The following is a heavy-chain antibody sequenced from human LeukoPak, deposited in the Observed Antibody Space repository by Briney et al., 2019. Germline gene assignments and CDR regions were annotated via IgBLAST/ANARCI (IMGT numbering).Heavy chain of an antibody. CDR2: IIPIFGTA. V-gene: IGHV1-69*13. Sequence: ASVKVSCKASGGTFSSYAISWVRQAPGQGLEWMGGIIPIFGTANYAQKFQGRVTITADESTSTAYMELSSLRSEDTAVYYCARTASDGFWSGYHMRGNWFDPWGQGTLVTVSS. J-gene: IGHJ5*02. CDR3: ARTASDGFWSGYHMRGNWFDP. CDR1: GGTFSSYA. D-gene: IGHD3-3*01.